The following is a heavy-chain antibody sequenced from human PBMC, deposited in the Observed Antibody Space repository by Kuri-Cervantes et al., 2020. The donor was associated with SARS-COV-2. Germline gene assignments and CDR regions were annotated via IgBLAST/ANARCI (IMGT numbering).Heavy chain of an antibody. Sequence: GESLKISCAASGFTFSSYSMNWVRQAPGKGLEWVSSISSSSSYIYYADSVKGRFTISRDNAKNSLYLQMNSLRAEDTAVYYCARDTYYYDSSGYYRQFDYWGQGTLVTVSS. CDR3: ARDTYYYDSSGYYRQFDY. CDR2: ISSSSSYI. CDR1: GFTFSSYS. J-gene: IGHJ4*02. D-gene: IGHD3-22*01. V-gene: IGHV3-21*01.